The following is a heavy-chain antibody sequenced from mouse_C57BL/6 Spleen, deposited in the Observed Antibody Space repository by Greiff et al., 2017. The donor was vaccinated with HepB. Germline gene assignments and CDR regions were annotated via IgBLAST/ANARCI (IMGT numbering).Heavy chain of an antibody. V-gene: IGHV5-12*01. D-gene: IGHD4-1*01. J-gene: IGHJ2*01. CDR2: ISNGGGST. CDR3: ARQVLTGYYFDY. CDR1: GFTFSDYY. Sequence: EVMLVESGGGLVQPGGSLKLSCAASGFTFSDYYMYWVRQTPEKRLEWVAYISNGGGSTYYPDTVKGRFTISRDNAKNTLYLQMSRLKSEDTAMYYCARQVLTGYYFDYWGQGTTLTVSS.